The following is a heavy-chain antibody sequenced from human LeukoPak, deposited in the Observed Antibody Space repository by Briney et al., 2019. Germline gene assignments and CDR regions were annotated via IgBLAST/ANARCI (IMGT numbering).Heavy chain of an antibody. Sequence: SETLSLTCTVSAGSISSYFWSWIRQPAGKGLEWIGRLYTSGTTNYNPSLKGRLTMSLDTSRNQFSLNLTSVTTADTAIYYCAREDSGVWRAFDVWGQGTMVTVSS. CDR1: AGSISSYF. V-gene: IGHV4-4*07. J-gene: IGHJ3*01. D-gene: IGHD3-16*01. CDR3: AREDSGVWRAFDV. CDR2: LYTSGTT.